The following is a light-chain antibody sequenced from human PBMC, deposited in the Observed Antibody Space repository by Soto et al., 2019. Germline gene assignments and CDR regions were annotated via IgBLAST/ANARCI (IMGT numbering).Light chain of an antibody. CDR1: GSNIGENA. CDR2: SNA. V-gene: IGLV1-44*01. Sequence: QSVLTQPPSASGTPGQTVTISCSGSGSNIGENAVNWYQHLPGTAPQLLIYSNALRPSGVPHRFSGFKSGTAGSLAISGLQYEDEAHDYCAAWDDSLKAMLFGGGTKLTVL. CDR3: AAWDDSLKAML. J-gene: IGLJ3*02.